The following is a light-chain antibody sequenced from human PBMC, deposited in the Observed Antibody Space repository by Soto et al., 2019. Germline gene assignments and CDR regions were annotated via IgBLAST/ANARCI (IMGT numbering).Light chain of an antibody. J-gene: IGLJ1*01. Sequence: QSALTQPPSASGSPGQSVTISCTGTSSDVVGYNHVSWYQQSQGKVPKLMIDEVNKRPSKVPDRFSGSKSGNTAALTVSGLQAEDEAEYYCTSYAGGNNVFGTGTQVTAL. CDR2: EVN. CDR3: TSYAGGNNV. V-gene: IGLV2-8*01. CDR1: SSDVVGYNH.